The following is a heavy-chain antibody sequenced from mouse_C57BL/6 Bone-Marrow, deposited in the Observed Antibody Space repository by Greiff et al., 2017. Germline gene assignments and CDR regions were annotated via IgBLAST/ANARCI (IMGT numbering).Heavy chain of an antibody. J-gene: IGHJ3*01. V-gene: IGHV1-81*01. CDR1: GYTFTSYG. CDR3: ARGDYYWFAY. D-gene: IGHD1-1*01. Sequence: VQLQESGAELARPGASVKLSCKASGYTFTSYGISWVKQRTGQGLEWIGEIYPRSGNTYYNAKFKGKATLTADQSSSTAYMELRRLTSEDSAVYFCARGDYYWFAYWGQGTLVTVTA. CDR2: IYPRSGNT.